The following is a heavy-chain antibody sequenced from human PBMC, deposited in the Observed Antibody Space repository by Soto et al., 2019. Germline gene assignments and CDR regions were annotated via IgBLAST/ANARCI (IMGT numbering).Heavy chain of an antibody. V-gene: IGHV3-33*01. D-gene: IGHD3-9*01. CDR2: IWYDGSNK. J-gene: IGHJ4*02. CDR3: ARDGDILTGFDY. CDR1: GFTFSSYG. Sequence: GVSLRLSCAASGFTFSSYGMHWVRQAPGKGLEWVAVIWYDGSNKYYADSVKGRFTISRDNSKNTLYLQMNSLRAEDTAVYYCARDGDILTGFDYWGQGTLVTVSS.